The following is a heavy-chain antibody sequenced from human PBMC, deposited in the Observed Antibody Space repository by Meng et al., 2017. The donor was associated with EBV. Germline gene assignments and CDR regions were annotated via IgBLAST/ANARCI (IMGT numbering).Heavy chain of an antibody. D-gene: IGHD6-13*01. J-gene: IGHJ5*02. CDR2: IYWDDDK. Sequence: TVKASSPTRAPPTQPLTLTVNFSVLSLSTSGVGVGWIRQPPGKALEWLALIYWDDDKRYSPSLKSRLTITKDTSKNQVVLTMTNMDPVDTATYYCAHRRDEYSSSWYGWFDPWGQGTLVTVSS. V-gene: IGHV2-5*02. CDR1: VLSLSTSGVG. CDR3: AHRRDEYSSSWYGWFDP.